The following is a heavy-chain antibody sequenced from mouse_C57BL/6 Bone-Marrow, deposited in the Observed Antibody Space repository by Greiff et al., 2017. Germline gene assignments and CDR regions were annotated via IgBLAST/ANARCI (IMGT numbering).Heavy chain of an antibody. CDR3: ARPITTVVAIDY. CDR2: IHPNSGST. CDR1: GYTFTSYW. V-gene: IGHV1-64*01. Sequence: VQLQQPGAELVKPGASVKLSCKASGYTFTSYWMHWVKQRPGQGLEWIGMIHPNSGSTNYNEKFKSKATLTVDKASSTAYMQLSSLTSEDSAVYYCARPITTVVAIDYWGQGTTLTVSS. D-gene: IGHD1-1*01. J-gene: IGHJ2*01.